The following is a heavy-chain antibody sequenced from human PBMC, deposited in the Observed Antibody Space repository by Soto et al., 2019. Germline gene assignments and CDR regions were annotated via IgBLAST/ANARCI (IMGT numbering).Heavy chain of an antibody. CDR1: GGSFSGYY. D-gene: IGHD4-17*01. V-gene: IGHV4-34*01. CDR2: INQSGST. Sequence: QVQLQQWGAGLLKPSETLSLTCAVYGGSFSGYYWSWIRQPPGKGLEWIGEINQSGSTNYNPALKSRVTISVDTSKNQFSLMLSSVTAADTALYYCARGRATTVPYNWFDPWGQGTLVTVSS. CDR3: ARGRATTVPYNWFDP. J-gene: IGHJ5*02.